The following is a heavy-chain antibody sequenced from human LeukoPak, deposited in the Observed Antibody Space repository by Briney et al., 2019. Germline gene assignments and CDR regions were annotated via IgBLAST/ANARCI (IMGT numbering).Heavy chain of an antibody. CDR3: ARGLRYFDWLLLAYDY. Sequence: PGGSLRLSCAASGFTFSSYSMNWVRQAPGKGLEWVSHISSSSSTIYYADSVKGRFTISRDNAENSLYLQMNSLRAEDTAVYYCARGLRYFDWLLLAYDYWGQGTLVTVSS. CDR2: ISSSSSTI. D-gene: IGHD3-9*01. J-gene: IGHJ4*02. CDR1: GFTFSSYS. V-gene: IGHV3-48*04.